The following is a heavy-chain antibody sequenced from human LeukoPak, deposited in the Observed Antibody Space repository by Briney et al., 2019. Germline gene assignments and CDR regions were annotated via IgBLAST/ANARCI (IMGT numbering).Heavy chain of an antibody. CDR1: GRSMSSYY. CDR3: ARGRGYGGDSMRASDI. CDR2: NSGST. J-gene: IGHJ3*02. V-gene: IGHV4-59*08. Sequence: SETLSLTCTVAGRSMSSYYLSWIRQPPGKGLEWIGYNSGSTNYNPSLKSRVTISLDTSKNQFSLKLSSVTAAYTAVYYCARGRGYGGDSMRASDIWG. D-gene: IGHD2-21*02.